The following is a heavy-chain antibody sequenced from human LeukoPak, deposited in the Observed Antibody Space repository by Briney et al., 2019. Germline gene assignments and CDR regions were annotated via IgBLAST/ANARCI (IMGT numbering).Heavy chain of an antibody. J-gene: IGHJ4*02. V-gene: IGHV3-30*18. CDR3: AKDWGPHYASGSSYFDS. D-gene: IGHD3-10*01. Sequence: PGGSLRLSCAASGFTFSSYGMHWVRQAPGKGLEWVAVIIYDGSKKYYADSVKGRFTISRDNAKNTLNLQMNFLRADDTAVYFCAKDWGPHYASGSSYFDSWGQGTPVTVSS. CDR1: GFTFSSYG. CDR2: IIYDGSKK.